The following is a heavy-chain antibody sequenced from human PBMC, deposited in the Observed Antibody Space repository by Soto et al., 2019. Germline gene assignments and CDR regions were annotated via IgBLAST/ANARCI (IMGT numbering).Heavy chain of an antibody. J-gene: IGHJ6*02. CDR1: GGSISSGGYY. Sequence: QVQLQESGPGLVKPSQTLSLTCTVSGGSISSGGYYWSWIRQHPGKGLEGIGYIYYSGSTYYNPSLQGRVTLSVDTSKNQFSLKLSSVTAADTAVYYCARDGSGWSGWGMDVWGQGTTVTVSS. D-gene: IGHD6-19*01. CDR2: IYYSGST. V-gene: IGHV4-31*03. CDR3: ARDGSGWSGWGMDV.